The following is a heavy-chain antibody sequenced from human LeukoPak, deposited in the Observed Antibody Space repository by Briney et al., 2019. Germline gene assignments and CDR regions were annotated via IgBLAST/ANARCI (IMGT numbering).Heavy chain of an antibody. J-gene: IGHJ6*02. D-gene: IGHD3-3*01. V-gene: IGHV3-21*01. Sequence: GGSPRLSCAASAFTFSNYAMNWVCQAPGKGLEWVSSISSSSSYIYYADSVKGRFTISRDNAKNSLYLQMNSLRAEDTAVYYCARDDFGVVIRRTYGMDVWGQGTTVTVSS. CDR2: ISSSSSYI. CDR1: AFTFSNYA. CDR3: ARDDFGVVIRRTYGMDV.